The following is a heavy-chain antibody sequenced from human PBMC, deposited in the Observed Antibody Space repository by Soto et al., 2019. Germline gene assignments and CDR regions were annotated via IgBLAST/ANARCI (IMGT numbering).Heavy chain of an antibody. Sequence: ASVKVSCKASGYTFTSYAMHWVRQAPGQRLEWMGWINAGNGNTKYSQKFQGRVTITRDTSASTAYMELSSLRSEDTAVYYCAREGYGGNSGGGYFDYWGQGTLVTVSS. CDR3: AREGYGGNSGGGYFDY. V-gene: IGHV1-3*01. D-gene: IGHD2-8*02. CDR2: INAGNGNT. CDR1: GYTFTSYA. J-gene: IGHJ4*02.